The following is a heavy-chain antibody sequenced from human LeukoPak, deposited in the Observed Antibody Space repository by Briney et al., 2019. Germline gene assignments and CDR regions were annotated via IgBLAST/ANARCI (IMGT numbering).Heavy chain of an antibody. CDR1: GFTFSSYW. V-gene: IGHV3-7*01. CDR3: PRDLIAVATFDY. D-gene: IGHD6-19*01. Sequence: QPGGSLRLSCAASGFTFSSYWMSWVRQAPGKGLECVANIKKDGSEKYYVDSVKGRFTISRDNAKNSLYLQMSSLRAEDTAVYYCPRDLIAVATFDYWGQGTLVTVSS. CDR2: IKKDGSEK. J-gene: IGHJ4*02.